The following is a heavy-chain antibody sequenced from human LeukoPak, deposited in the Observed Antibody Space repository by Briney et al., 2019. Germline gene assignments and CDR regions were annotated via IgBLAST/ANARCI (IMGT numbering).Heavy chain of an antibody. V-gene: IGHV3-23*01. J-gene: IGHJ4*02. D-gene: IGHD3-16*01. CDR1: GFTFSSYA. Sequence: GGSLRLSCAASGFTFSSYAMSWVRQAPGKGLEWVSAISGSGGNTYYADSVKGRFTISRDNSKNTLYLQMNTLRAKDTAVYYCAKGLWAMAFDYWGQGTLVTVSS. CDR3: AKGLWAMAFDY. CDR2: ISGSGGNT.